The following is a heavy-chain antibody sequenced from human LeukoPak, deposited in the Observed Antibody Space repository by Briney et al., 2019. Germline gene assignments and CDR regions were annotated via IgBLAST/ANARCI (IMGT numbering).Heavy chain of an antibody. V-gene: IGHV3-23*01. D-gene: IGHD3-10*01. CDR1: GFTFSSYA. CDR2: ISGSGGST. J-gene: IGHJ6*03. CDR3: AKMKSSDLAVRGVIIISYYYYMDV. Sequence: GGSLRLSCAASGFTFSSYAMSWVRQAPGKGLEWVSAISGSGGSTYYADSVKGRFTISRDNSKNTLYLQMNSLRAEDTAVYYCAKMKSSDLAVRGVIIISYYYYMDVWGKGTTVTISS.